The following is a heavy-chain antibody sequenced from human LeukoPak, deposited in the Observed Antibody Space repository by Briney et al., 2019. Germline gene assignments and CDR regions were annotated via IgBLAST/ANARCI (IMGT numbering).Heavy chain of an antibody. CDR2: INPNSGGT. J-gene: IGHJ4*02. CDR1: GYTFTGYY. CDR3: AREAGGDYDGFY. Sequence: EASVTVSCKASGYTFTGYYMHWVRQAPGQGLEWMGWINPNSGGTNYAQKFQGRVTMTRDTSISTAYMELSRLRSDDTAVYYCAREAGGDYDGFYWGQGTLVTVSS. D-gene: IGHD4-17*01. V-gene: IGHV1-2*02.